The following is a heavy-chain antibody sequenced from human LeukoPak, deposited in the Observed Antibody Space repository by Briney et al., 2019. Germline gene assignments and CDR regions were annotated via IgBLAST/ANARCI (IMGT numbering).Heavy chain of an antibody. CDR2: IKQDGSET. J-gene: IGHJ4*02. V-gene: IGHV3-7*03. CDR1: GFTFSSYW. Sequence: GGSLRLSCAASGFTFSSYWMNWVRQAPGKGLEWVANIKQDGSETYYVDSMKGRFTISRDNAKNSLYLQMNSLKTEDTAVYYCTTNYDSSGYPREFDYWGQGTLVTVSS. CDR3: TTNYDSSGYPREFDY. D-gene: IGHD3-22*01.